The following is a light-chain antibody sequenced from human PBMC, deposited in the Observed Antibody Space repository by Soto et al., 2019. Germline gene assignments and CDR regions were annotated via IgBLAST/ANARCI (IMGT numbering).Light chain of an antibody. CDR1: SSDVGNYNY. V-gene: IGLV2-14*03. CDR2: DVS. Sequence: QSALTQPDSLSGSPGQSITISCTGTSSDVGNYNYVSWYQHHPGKAPKLMVYDVSHRPSGVSSRFSGSKSGSTASLTISGLQAEDEADYYCSSYTRSSSYVFELGPRSPS. CDR3: SSYTRSSSYV. J-gene: IGLJ1*01.